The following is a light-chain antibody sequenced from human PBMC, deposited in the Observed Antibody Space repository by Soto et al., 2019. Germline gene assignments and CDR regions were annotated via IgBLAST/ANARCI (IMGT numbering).Light chain of an antibody. Sequence: DIQMTQPPSSLSASVGDRVTITFRASQIISSYLNWYQQKPGKAPKLLIYAASSLQSGVPSRFSGSGSGTDFTLTISSLQPEDFATYYCQQSYSTPRTFGGGTKVDIK. CDR3: QQSYSTPRT. CDR2: AAS. CDR1: QIISSY. J-gene: IGKJ4*01. V-gene: IGKV1-39*01.